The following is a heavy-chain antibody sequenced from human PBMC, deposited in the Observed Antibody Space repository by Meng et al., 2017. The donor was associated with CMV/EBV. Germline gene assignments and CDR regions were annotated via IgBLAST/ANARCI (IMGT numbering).Heavy chain of an antibody. CDR3: ARALRRSYDFWSGY. D-gene: IGHD3-3*01. Sequence: GGSLRLSCAASGFTFDDYGMSWVRQAPGKGLEWVSGINWNGGSTGYADSVKGRFTISRDNAKNSLYLQTNSLRAEDTALYYCARALRRSYDFWSGYWGQGTLVTVSS. CDR1: GFTFDDYG. J-gene: IGHJ4*02. V-gene: IGHV3-20*04. CDR2: INWNGGST.